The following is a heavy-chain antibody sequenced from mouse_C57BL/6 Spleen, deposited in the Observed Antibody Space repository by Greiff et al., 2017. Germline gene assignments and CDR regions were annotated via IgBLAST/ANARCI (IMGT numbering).Heavy chain of an antibody. D-gene: IGHD4-1*02. CDR2: IYPGSGKT. CDR3: ARSNWDFDY. J-gene: IGHJ2*01. CDR1: GYSFTSYY. Sequence: VQLQQSGPELVKPGASVKISCKASGYSFTSYYIHWVKQRPGQGLEWIGWIYPGSGKTKYNEKFKGKATLTADTSSSTAYMQLSSLTSEDSAVYYCARSNWDFDYWGQGTTLTVSS. V-gene: IGHV1-66*01.